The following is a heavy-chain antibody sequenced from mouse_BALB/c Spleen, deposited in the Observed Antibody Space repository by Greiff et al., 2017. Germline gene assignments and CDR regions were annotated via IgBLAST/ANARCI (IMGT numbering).Heavy chain of an antibody. V-gene: IGHV1-54*01. Sequence: VQLQESGAELVRPGTSVKVSCKASGYAFTNYLIEWVKQRPGQGLEWIGWIYPGNVNTKYNEKFKGKATLTADKSSSTAYMQLSSLTSEDSAVYFCARWGYYYGSSYNYFDYWGQGTTLTVSS. D-gene: IGHD1-1*01. CDR1: GYAFTNYL. J-gene: IGHJ2*01. CDR3: ARWGYYYGSSYNYFDY. CDR2: IYPGNVNT.